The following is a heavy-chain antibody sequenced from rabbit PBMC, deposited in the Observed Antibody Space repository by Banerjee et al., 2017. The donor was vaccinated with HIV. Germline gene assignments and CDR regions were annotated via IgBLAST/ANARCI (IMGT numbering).Heavy chain of an antibody. CDR2: IYAGSTDST. CDR1: GIDFSSYYD. CDR3: ARDGTGTDYYSFTL. Sequence: QSLEESGGGLVKPGASLTLTCTASGIDFSSYYDMCWVRQAPGKGLEWIACIYAGSTDSTYYANWAKGRFTISKTSATTVTLQMTSLTAADTATYFCARDGTGTDYYSFTLWGPGTLVTVS. V-gene: IGHV1S40*01. J-gene: IGHJ4*01. D-gene: IGHD7-1*01.